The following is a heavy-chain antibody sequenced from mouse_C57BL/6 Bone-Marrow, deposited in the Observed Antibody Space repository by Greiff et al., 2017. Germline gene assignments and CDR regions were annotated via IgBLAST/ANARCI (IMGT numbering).Heavy chain of an antibody. V-gene: IGHV5-6*01. CDR3: ATTVLAGAMDY. D-gene: IGHD4-1*01. CDR2: ISSGGSYT. Sequence: EVKLVESGGDLVKPGGSLTLSCAASGFTFSSYGMSWVRQTPDKRLEWVATISSGGSYTYYPDSVKGRFTISRDNAKNTLYLQMSSLKSEDTAMYYCATTVLAGAMDYWGQGPSVTVSS. CDR1: GFTFSSYG. J-gene: IGHJ4*01.